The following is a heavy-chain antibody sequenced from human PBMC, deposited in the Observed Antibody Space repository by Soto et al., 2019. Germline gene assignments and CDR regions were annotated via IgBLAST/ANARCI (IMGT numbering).Heavy chain of an antibody. CDR2: VIPILGIA. CDR3: ARFPQTAIVGAAYFDY. V-gene: IGHV1-69*02. CDR1: GGTFSSYI. Sequence: QVQLVQSGAEVKKPGSSVKVSCKASGGTFSSYIISWVRQAPGQGLEWMGRVIPILGIANYAQKFQGRVTITAYKSTSTGYMELSSLRSEDTAVYYCARFPQTAIVGAAYFDYWGQGTLVTVSS. D-gene: IGHD1-26*01. J-gene: IGHJ4*02.